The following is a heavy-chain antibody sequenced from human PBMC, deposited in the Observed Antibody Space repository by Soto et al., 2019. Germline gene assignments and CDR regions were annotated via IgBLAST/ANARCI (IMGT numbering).Heavy chain of an antibody. V-gene: IGHV3-30*18. J-gene: IGHJ6*02. Sequence: QVQLVESGGGVVQPGRSLRLSCAASGFTFSSYGMHWVRQAPGKGLEWVAVISYDGSNKNYADSVKGRFTISRENSKNTQYLQMNSLRAEDTAVYYCAKEVWSGPMDVWGQGTTVTVSS. CDR1: GFTFSSYG. CDR3: AKEVWSGPMDV. D-gene: IGHD3-3*01. CDR2: ISYDGSNK.